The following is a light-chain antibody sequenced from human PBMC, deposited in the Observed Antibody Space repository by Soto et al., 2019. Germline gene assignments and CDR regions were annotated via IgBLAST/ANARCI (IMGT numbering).Light chain of an antibody. CDR3: QQCGSLPGT. J-gene: IGKJ1*01. CDR2: GTS. V-gene: IGKV3-20*01. Sequence: ELVLTQSPGTLSLSPGDRATLSCRASQSINGNYLHWYQQKPGQAPRLLIFGTSSRATGIPDRFIGGGSGTDFTLTISRLEPEDFAVYYCQQCGSLPGTFGQGTKVE. CDR1: QSINGNY.